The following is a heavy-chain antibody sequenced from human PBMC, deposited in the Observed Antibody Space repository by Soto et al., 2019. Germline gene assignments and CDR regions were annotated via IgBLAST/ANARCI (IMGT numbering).Heavy chain of an antibody. CDR1: GFTFTRYS. CDR2: ISSTTNYI. CDR3: AKESEDLTSNFDY. V-gene: IGHV3-21*01. J-gene: IGHJ4*02. Sequence: GGSLRLSCAASGFTFTRYSMNWVRQAPGKGLEWVSSISSTTNYIYYADSMKGRFTVSRDNAKNSVYLDMNSLSAEDTAVYYCAKESEDLTSNFDYWGQGTLVTVSS.